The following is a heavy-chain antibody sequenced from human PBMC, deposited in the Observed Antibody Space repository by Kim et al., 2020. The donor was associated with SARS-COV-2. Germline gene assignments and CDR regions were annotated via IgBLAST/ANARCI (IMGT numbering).Heavy chain of an antibody. CDR3: ARDPVVERGLFDY. V-gene: IGHV3-11*05. Sequence: GGSLRLSCAASGFTFSDYYMSWIRQAPGKGLEWVSYNSSSSSYTNYADSVKGRFTISRDNAKNSLYLQMNSLRAEDTAVYYCARDPVVERGLFDYWGQGTLVTVSS. CDR2: NSSSSSYT. J-gene: IGHJ4*02. D-gene: IGHD2-15*01. CDR1: GFTFSDYY.